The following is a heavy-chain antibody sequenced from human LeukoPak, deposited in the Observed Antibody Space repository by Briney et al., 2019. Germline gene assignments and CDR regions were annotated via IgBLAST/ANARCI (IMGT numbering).Heavy chain of an antibody. CDR3: ARGPRYCSSTSCSYYFDY. Sequence: ASVKVSCKASGYPFTSYDINWVRPATGQGLEWMGWMNPNSGNTGYAQKFQGRVTMTRNTSISTAYMELSSLRSEDTAVYYCARGPRYCSSTSCSYYFDYWGQGTLVTVSS. V-gene: IGHV1-8*01. J-gene: IGHJ4*02. D-gene: IGHD2-2*01. CDR1: GYPFTSYD. CDR2: MNPNSGNT.